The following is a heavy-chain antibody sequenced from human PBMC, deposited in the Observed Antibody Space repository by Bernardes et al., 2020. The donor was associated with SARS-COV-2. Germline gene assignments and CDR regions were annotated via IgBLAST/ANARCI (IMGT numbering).Heavy chain of an antibody. CDR3: ARECLNYDFWSGYYTGQNQVFDY. D-gene: IGHD3-3*01. CDR1: GFTFSSYW. V-gene: IGHV3-7*01. CDR2: IKQDGSEK. Sequence: GGSLRLSCAASGFTFSSYWMSWVRQAPGKGLEWVANIKQDGSEKYYVDSVKGRFTISRDNAKNSLYLQMNSLRAEDTAVYYCARECLNYDFWSGYYTGQNQVFDYWGQGTLVTVSS. J-gene: IGHJ4*02.